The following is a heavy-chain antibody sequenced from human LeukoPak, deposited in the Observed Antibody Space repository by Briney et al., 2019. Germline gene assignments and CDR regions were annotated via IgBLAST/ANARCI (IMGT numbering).Heavy chain of an antibody. V-gene: IGHV3-9*01. CDR2: ISWNSGSI. CDR3: AKAESSGYYYDYAFDI. J-gene: IGHJ3*02. D-gene: IGHD3-22*01. Sequence: GGSLRLSCAASGFTFDDYAMHWVRQAPGKGLEWVSGISWNSGSIGYADSVKGRFTISRDNAKNSLYLQMNGLRAEDTALYYCAKAESSGYYYDYAFDIWGQGTMVTVSS. CDR1: GFTFDDYA.